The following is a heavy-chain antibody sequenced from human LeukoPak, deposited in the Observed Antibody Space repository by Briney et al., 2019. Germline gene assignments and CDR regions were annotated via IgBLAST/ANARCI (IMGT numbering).Heavy chain of an antibody. Sequence: GGSLRLSCAASGFTFSSYAMSWVRQAPGKGLEWVSAISGSGGSTYYADSVKGRFTISRDNSKNTLYLQMNSLRAEDTAAYYCAKKGTSSAVAFTDYWGQGTLVTVSS. V-gene: IGHV3-23*01. CDR1: GFTFSSYA. CDR3: AKKGTSSAVAFTDY. CDR2: ISGSGGST. D-gene: IGHD6-19*01. J-gene: IGHJ4*02.